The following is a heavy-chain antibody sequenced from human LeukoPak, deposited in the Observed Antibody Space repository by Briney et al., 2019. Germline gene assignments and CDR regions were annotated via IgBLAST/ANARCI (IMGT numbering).Heavy chain of an antibody. J-gene: IGHJ5*02. Sequence: SGGSLRLSCAASGFTLSSYSMHWVRQAPGKGLERVAVISYDGNNKYYADSVKGRFTISRDNSKNTLYLQMNSLRAEDTAVYYCARTAGASAAGTAWFDPWGQGTLVTVSS. CDR1: GFTLSSYS. CDR3: ARTAGASAAGTAWFDP. D-gene: IGHD6-13*01. V-gene: IGHV3-30*04. CDR2: ISYDGNNK.